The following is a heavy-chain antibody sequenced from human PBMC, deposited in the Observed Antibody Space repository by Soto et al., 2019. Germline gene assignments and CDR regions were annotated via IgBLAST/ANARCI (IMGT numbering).Heavy chain of an antibody. V-gene: IGHV4-31*03. J-gene: IGHJ4*02. CDR1: GGSISSGGYY. CDR3: ARGKEEGYSYGYFY. CDR2: IYYSGST. Sequence: QVQLQESGPGLVKPSQTLSLTCTVSGGSISSGGYYWSWIRQHPGKGLEWIGYIYYSGSTYYNPSLKSRVTISVDTSKNQFSLKLSSVTAADTAVYSWARGKEEGYSYGYFYWGQGTLVTVSS. D-gene: IGHD5-18*01.